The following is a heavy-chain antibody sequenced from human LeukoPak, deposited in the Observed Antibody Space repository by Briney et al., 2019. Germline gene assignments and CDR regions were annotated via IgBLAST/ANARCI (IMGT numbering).Heavy chain of an antibody. D-gene: IGHD3-3*01. CDR3: ASLVGLRFLEWLSPLDY. Sequence: SGGSLRLSCAASGFTFSSYWMSWVPQAPGKGREGVANIKQDGSEKYYVDSVKGRFTISRDNAKNSLYLQMNSLRAEDTAVYYCASLVGLRFLEWLSPLDYWGQGTLVTVSS. J-gene: IGHJ4*02. V-gene: IGHV3-7*01. CDR2: IKQDGSEK. CDR1: GFTFSSYW.